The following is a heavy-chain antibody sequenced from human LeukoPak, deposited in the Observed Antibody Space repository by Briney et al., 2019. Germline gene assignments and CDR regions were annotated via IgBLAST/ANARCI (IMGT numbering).Heavy chain of an antibody. CDR3: VREGTAGRYYFDS. J-gene: IGHJ4*02. Sequence: ASVKVSCKASGYTFSSHGITWVRQAPGQGLEWMGWISANNGNTNSAQKLQGRVTVPTATSTSIAYTELSSLRSDDTAVYYCVREGTAGRYYFDSWGQGTLVTVSS. D-gene: IGHD3-10*01. V-gene: IGHV1-18*01. CDR2: ISANNGNT. CDR1: GYTFSSHG.